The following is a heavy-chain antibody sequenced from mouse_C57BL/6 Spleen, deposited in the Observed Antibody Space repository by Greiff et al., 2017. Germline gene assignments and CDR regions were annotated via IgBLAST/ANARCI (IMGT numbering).Heavy chain of an antibody. CDR3: APYGNYGRYFDY. CDR2: INPNNGGT. V-gene: IGHV1-26*01. D-gene: IGHD2-1*01. J-gene: IGHJ2*01. Sequence: VQLQQSGPELVKPGASVKISCKASGYTFTDYYMNWVKQSHGKSLEWIGDINPNNGGTSYNQKFKGKATLTVDKSSSTAYMELRSLTSEDSAVYYCAPYGNYGRYFDYWGKGTTLTVSS. CDR1: GYTFTDYY.